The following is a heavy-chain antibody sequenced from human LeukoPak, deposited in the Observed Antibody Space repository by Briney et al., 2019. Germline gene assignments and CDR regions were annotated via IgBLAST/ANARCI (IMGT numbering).Heavy chain of an antibody. V-gene: IGHV3-21*01. J-gene: IGHJ4*02. Sequence: GGSLRFSCAASGFTFSSYSMNWVRQAPGKGLEWVSSINSSGSYTYYADSLKGRFTISRDNAKNSLHLQMNSLRAEDTALYFCARTLSSSLDYWGQGTLVTVSS. CDR2: INSSGSYT. CDR1: GFTFSSYS. D-gene: IGHD6-13*01. CDR3: ARTLSSSLDY.